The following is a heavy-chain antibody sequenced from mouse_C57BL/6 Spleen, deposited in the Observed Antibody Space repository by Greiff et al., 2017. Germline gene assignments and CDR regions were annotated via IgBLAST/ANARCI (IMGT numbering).Heavy chain of an antibody. CDR1: GYTFTSYW. J-gene: IGHJ2*01. Sequence: QVQLQQPGAELVRPGTSVKLSCKASGYTFTSYWMHWVKQRPGQGLEWIGVIDPSDSYTNYNQKFKGKATLTVDTSSSTAYMQLSSLTSENTAVYYCTTGITTKDYWGQGTTLTVSS. V-gene: IGHV1-59*01. D-gene: IGHD1-1*01. CDR2: IDPSDSYT. CDR3: TTGITTKDY.